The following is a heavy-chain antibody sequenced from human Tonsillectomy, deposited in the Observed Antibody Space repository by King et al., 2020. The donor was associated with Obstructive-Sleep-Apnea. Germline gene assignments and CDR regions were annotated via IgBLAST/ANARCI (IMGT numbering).Heavy chain of an antibody. Sequence: QLQESGPGLVKPSETLSLTCTVSGGSISSYYWSWIRQPPGKGLEWLGYIYYNGNTYYSPSLKSRVTMSVDTSKKQFSLTLSSVTAADTAVYYCARHTSSGSGGTPDFWGQGTLVTVSS. D-gene: IGHD3-10*01. J-gene: IGHJ4*02. CDR2: IYYNGNT. CDR1: GGSISSYY. V-gene: IGHV4-59*08. CDR3: ARHTSSGSGGTPDF.